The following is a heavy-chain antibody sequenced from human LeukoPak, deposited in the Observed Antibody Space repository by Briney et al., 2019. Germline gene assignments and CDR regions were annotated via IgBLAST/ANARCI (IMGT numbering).Heavy chain of an antibody. D-gene: IGHD1-26*01. V-gene: IGHV3-74*01. CDR1: GITVSTFL. J-gene: IGHJ4*02. CDR2: INTDGSVT. Sequence: GGSLRLSCAASGITVSTFLMHWVRQAPGEGLVWVSRINTDGSVTNYADSVEGRFTISRDNAKNVLYLQMNDLRAEDTAVYYCVTDRYSDSAFGDWGQGTLVTVSS. CDR3: VTDRYSDSAFGD.